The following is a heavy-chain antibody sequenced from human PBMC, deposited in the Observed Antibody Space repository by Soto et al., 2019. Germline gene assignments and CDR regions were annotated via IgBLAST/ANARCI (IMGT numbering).Heavy chain of an antibody. CDR1: GGTFSSYA. V-gene: IGHV1-69*13. Sequence: SVKVSCKASGGTFSSYAISWVRQPPGQGLECMGGIIPIFGTANYAQKFQGRVTITADESTSTAYMELSSLRSEDTAVYYCARGLAGGTSWSEYNWFAPCGQGTRGTVSS. CDR2: IIPIFGTA. CDR3: ARGLAGGTSWSEYNWFAP. J-gene: IGHJ5*02. D-gene: IGHD2-2*01.